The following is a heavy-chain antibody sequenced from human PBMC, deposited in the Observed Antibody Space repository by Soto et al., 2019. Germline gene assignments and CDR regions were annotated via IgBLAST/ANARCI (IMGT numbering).Heavy chain of an antibody. CDR2: IYWDDDK. CDR1: GFSLTTSGVG. V-gene: IGHV2-5*02. D-gene: IGHD7-27*01. J-gene: IGHJ4*01. CDR3: AHRGYMYGNWDHGYFDY. Sequence: QITLKESGPTRVKPTQTLALTCTFSGFSLTTSGVGVGWIRKTPGKALEWLAVIYWDDDKRYNPFPNNRLTITKDTSKNQVVLIMADMDPVDTGTYFCAHRGYMYGNWDHGYFDYWGLGTLVTVSS.